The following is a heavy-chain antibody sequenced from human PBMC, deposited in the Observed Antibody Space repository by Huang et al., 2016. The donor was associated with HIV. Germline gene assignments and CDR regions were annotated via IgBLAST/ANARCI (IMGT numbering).Heavy chain of an antibody. CDR1: GFFFSSYG. D-gene: IGHD5-12*01. CDR3: VKELSAYSDHVFDAFDL. CDR2: ISIKTNMK. J-gene: IGHJ3*01. Sequence: QMHLVESGGGVVQSGQSLKVSCTASGFFFSSYGFHRVRQAPGKGLELVAYISIKTNMKQYADTVKGRFTISRDNSSNSLYLQMDNLRSDDSAVYYCVKELSAYSDHVFDAFDLWGPGTVVAVSS. V-gene: IGHV3-30*18.